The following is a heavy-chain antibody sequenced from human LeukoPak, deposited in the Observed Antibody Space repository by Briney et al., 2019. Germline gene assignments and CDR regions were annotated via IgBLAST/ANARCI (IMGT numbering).Heavy chain of an antibody. CDR3: ARDQGDGYNPRPFDY. Sequence: SETLSLTCTDSGVSISNGSYYWSWIRQPPGKGLVWIGRIKTSGRTNYNHSLKSRATISVDTSKNQFPLQLSSVTAADTAVYYWARDQGDGYNPRPFDYWGRGALVTVSS. CDR2: IKTSGRT. CDR1: GVSISNGSYY. J-gene: IGHJ4*02. D-gene: IGHD5-24*01. V-gene: IGHV4-61*02.